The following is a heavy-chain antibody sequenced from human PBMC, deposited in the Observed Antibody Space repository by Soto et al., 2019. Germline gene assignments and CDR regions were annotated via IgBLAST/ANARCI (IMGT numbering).Heavy chain of an antibody. CDR3: ARCRDGYKTYYYYGMDV. CDR2: IIPIFGTA. CDR1: GGTFSSYA. D-gene: IGHD5-12*01. J-gene: IGHJ6*02. V-gene: IGHV1-69*13. Sequence: ASVKVSCKASGGTFSSYAISWVRQAPGQGLEWMGGIIPIFGTANYAQKFQGRVTITADESTSTAYMELSSLRSEDTAVYYCARCRDGYKTYYYYGMDVWGQGTTVTVS.